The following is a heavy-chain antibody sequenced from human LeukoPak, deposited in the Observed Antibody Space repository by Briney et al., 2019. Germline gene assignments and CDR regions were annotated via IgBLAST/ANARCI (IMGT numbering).Heavy chain of an antibody. D-gene: IGHD4-17*01. Sequence: GGSLRLSCAASGFTFSSYSMNWVRQAPGKGLEWVSSIGSSSSYIYYADSVKGRFTISRDNAKNSLYLQMNSLRAEDTAVYYCARITVTTSFYGMDVWGQGTTVTVSS. CDR1: GFTFSSYS. CDR2: IGSSSSYI. J-gene: IGHJ6*02. CDR3: ARITVTTSFYGMDV. V-gene: IGHV3-21*01.